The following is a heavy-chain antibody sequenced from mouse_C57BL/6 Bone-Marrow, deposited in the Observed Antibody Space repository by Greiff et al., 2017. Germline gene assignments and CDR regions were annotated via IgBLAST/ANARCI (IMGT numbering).Heavy chain of an antibody. CDR3: ARLYYGSSLAWFAY. CDR2: ISSGGSYT. V-gene: IGHV5-6*02. CDR1: GFTFSSYG. Sequence: DVTLVESGGDLVKPGGSLKLSCAASGFTFSSYGMSWVRQTPDKRLGWVATISSGGSYTYYPDSVKGRFTISRDNAKNTLYLQMSSLKSEDTDMYYCARLYYGSSLAWFAYWGQGTLVTVSA. D-gene: IGHD1-1*01. J-gene: IGHJ3*01.